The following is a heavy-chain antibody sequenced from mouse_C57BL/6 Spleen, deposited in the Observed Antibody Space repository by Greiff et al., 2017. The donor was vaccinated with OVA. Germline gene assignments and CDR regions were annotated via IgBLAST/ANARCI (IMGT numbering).Heavy chain of an antibody. D-gene: IGHD2-2*01. J-gene: IGHJ1*03. Sequence: QVQLKQPGAELVRPGSSVKLSCKASGYTFTSYWMHWVKQRPIQGLEWIGNIDPSDSETHYNQKFKDKATLTVDKSSSTAYMQLSSLTSEDSAVYYCARFGYDGYWYFDVWGTGTTVTVSS. CDR2: IDPSDSET. V-gene: IGHV1-52*01. CDR3: ARFGYDGYWYFDV. CDR1: GYTFTSYW.